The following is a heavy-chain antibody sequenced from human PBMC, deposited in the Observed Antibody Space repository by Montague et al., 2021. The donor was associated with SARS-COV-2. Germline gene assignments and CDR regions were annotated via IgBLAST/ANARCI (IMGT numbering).Heavy chain of an antibody. CDR3: ARGCLSYFGAGSHCYGMDV. CDR2: ISDSGST. D-gene: IGHD3-10*01. CDR1: GTSITSYY. Sequence: SETLSLTCRVSGTSITSYYWNWIRQPPGKGLEWIGYISDSGSTNYSPSLKSRVTMSVDTSKNQMSLKLTSVTAADTAVHYCARGCLSYFGAGSHCYGMDVWGQGTTVTVSS. V-gene: IGHV4-59*01. J-gene: IGHJ6*02.